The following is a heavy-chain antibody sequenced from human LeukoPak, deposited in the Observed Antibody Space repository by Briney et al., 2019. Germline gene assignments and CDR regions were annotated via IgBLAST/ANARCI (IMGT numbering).Heavy chain of an antibody. CDR1: GGSISSYY. Sequence: PSETLSLTCTVSGGSISSYYWSWIRQPPGKGLEWIRYIYYSGSTNYNPSLTRRVTISVDTSKNQFSLKLSSVTAADTAVYYCASLFGGVIDYWGQGTLVTVSS. J-gene: IGHJ4*02. V-gene: IGHV4-59*13. CDR2: IYYSGST. CDR3: ASLFGGVIDY. D-gene: IGHD3-16*01.